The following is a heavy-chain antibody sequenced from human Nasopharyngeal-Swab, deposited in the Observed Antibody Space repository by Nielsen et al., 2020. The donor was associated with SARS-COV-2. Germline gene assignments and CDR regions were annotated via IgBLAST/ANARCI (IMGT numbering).Heavy chain of an antibody. D-gene: IGHD1/OR15-1a*01. J-gene: IGHJ4*02. Sequence: GGSLRLSCAASGFTFSSSWMHWVRQAPGKGLVGVSRINSDGSTTIYADSVKGRFTISRDNAKNTLYLQMNSLRAEDTAVYYCARDYWNKPDYWGQGTLVTVPS. CDR3: ARDYWNKPDY. V-gene: IGHV3-74*01. CDR2: INSDGSTT. CDR1: GFTFSSSW.